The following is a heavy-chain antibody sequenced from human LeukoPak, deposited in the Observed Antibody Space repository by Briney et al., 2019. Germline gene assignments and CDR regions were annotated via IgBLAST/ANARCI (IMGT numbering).Heavy chain of an antibody. Sequence: SETLSLTCTVSGGSISSGSYYWSGIRQPAGKGLEWIGRIYTSGSTNYNPSLKSRVTISVDTSKNQFSLKLSSVTAADTAVYYCARDVSADYDFWSGYPKNWFDPWGQGTLVTVSS. D-gene: IGHD3-3*01. CDR1: GGSISSGSYY. CDR3: ARDVSADYDFWSGYPKNWFDP. CDR2: IYTSGST. J-gene: IGHJ5*02. V-gene: IGHV4-61*02.